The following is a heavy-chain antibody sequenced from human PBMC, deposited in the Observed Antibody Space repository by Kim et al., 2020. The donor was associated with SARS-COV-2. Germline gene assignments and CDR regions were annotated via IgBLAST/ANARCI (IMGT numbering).Heavy chain of an antibody. CDR2: IKQDGTDK. CDR3: ARWTSTSYY. D-gene: IGHD2-2*01. J-gene: IGHJ4*02. Sequence: GGSLRLSCAASGFSLGDYWMNWVRQAPGKGLEWVANIKQDGTDKHYVDSVKGRFTISRDNAKNSLYLQMNSLRAEDTAVYYCARWTSTSYYWGQGTLVTVDS. V-gene: IGHV3-7*01. CDR1: GFSLGDYW.